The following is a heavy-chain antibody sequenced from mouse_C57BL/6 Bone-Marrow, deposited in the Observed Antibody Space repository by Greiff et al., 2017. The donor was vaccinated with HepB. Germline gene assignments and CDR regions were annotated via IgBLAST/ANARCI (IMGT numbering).Heavy chain of an antibody. J-gene: IGHJ4*01. CDR3: ARDTTVVNYAMDY. CDR1: GYTFTSYW. Sequence: VQLQQSGAELAKPGASVKLSCKASGYTFTSYWMHWVKQRPGQGLEWIGYINPSSGYTKYNQKFKDKATLTADKSSSTAYIQLSSLTYEDSAVYYCARDTTVVNYAMDYWGQGTSVTVSS. V-gene: IGHV1-7*01. CDR2: INPSSGYT. D-gene: IGHD1-1*01.